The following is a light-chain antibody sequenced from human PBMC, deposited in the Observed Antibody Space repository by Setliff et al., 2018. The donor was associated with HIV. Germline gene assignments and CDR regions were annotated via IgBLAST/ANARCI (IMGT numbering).Light chain of an antibody. CDR3: QVCDSNSDHRFV. V-gene: IGLV2-14*01. Sequence: QSALTQPASVSASPGQSIAIACTGTSSDVGTYNYVSWYQQHPGKAPKLMIYDVSSRLPGVSDRFSGSNSGNTATLTINRVEAGDEADYYCQVCDSNSDHRFVFGTGTKATVL. J-gene: IGLJ1*01. CDR1: SSDVGTYNY. CDR2: DVS.